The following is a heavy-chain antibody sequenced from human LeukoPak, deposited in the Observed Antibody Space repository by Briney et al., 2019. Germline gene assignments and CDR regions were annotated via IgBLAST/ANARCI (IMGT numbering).Heavy chain of an antibody. D-gene: IGHD1-26*01. CDR1: GVSFSGYA. Sequence: GGSLRLSCAVSGVSFSGYAMHWVRQAPGKGLEWVGLIKYDASDEYYADSVKGRFTISRDDSRNTLYLQMTSLRAEDTAVYYCTRGQSVGWEIGVCDFWGQGSLVTVAS. V-gene: IGHV3-33*01. J-gene: IGHJ4*02. CDR3: TRGQSVGWEIGVCDF. CDR2: IKYDASDE.